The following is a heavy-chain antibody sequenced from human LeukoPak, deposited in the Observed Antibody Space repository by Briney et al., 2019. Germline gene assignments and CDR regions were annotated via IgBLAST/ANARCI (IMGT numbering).Heavy chain of an antibody. J-gene: IGHJ4*02. CDR2: IYSSGNT. CDR1: GDSMRSYY. D-gene: IGHD5-12*01. Sequence: PSETLSLTCTVSGDSMRSYYWSWIRQPAGKGLQWIGRIYSSGNTNYNPYLKSRVTMSVDTSKNQFSLKLSSVTAADTAVYYCARDSQVRSGFPLFDYWGQGTLVTVSS. V-gene: IGHV4-4*07. CDR3: ARDSQVRSGFPLFDY.